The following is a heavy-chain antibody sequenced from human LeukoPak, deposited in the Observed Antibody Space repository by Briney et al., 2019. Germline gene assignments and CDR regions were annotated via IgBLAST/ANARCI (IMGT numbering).Heavy chain of an antibody. CDR1: GFTFRSCW. Sequence: GGSLRLSCAASGFTFRSCWMHWVRQAPGKGLVWVSRINSDGSSTNYADSVKGRFTISRDNAKNTLYLQMNSLRAEDTAVYYCATLNYYGSGRPGWGQGTLVTVSS. D-gene: IGHD3-10*01. V-gene: IGHV3-74*01. CDR2: INSDGSST. J-gene: IGHJ4*02. CDR3: ATLNYYGSGRPG.